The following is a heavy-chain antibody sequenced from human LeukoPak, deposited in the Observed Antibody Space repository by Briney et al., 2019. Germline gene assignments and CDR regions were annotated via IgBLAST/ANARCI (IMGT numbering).Heavy chain of an antibody. CDR2: ISSGGSTI. D-gene: IGHD3-3*01. CDR3: ARDERFFEWPSFDY. Sequence: GGSLRLSCAASGFTFSDYYMSWIRQAPGKGLEWVSCISSGGSTIYYADSVKGRFTISRDNAKNSLYLQMNSLRAEDTAVYYRARDERFFEWPSFDYWGQGTLVTVSS. CDR1: GFTFSDYY. J-gene: IGHJ4*02. V-gene: IGHV3-11*01.